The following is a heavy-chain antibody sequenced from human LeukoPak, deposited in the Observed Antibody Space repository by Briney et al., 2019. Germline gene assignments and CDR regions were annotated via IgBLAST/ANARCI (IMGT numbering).Heavy chain of an antibody. CDR3: AKDRPYYYYMDV. J-gene: IGHJ6*03. CDR2: INYDGSST. CDR1: GFTFSNYW. D-gene: IGHD6-6*01. V-gene: IGHV3-74*01. Sequence: GGSLRLSCAASGFTFSNYWMHWVRQAPGKGLVWVSHINYDGSSTNYADSVKGRFTISRDNSKNTLYLQMNSLRAEDTAVYYCAKDRPYYYYMDVWGKGTTVTISS.